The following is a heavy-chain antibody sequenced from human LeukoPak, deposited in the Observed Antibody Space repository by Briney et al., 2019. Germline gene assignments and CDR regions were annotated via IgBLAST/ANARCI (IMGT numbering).Heavy chain of an antibody. D-gene: IGHD1-26*01. V-gene: IGHV3-53*01. CDR1: GFNVSLSY. CDR3: ARVRSGSRDC. Sequence: GGSLRLSCAVNGFNVSLSYMTWVRQGPGKGLEWLSVVFGGGTKKYADSVKDRFTISRDNVRNTVDLEVKSLRVEDMAVYYCARVRSGSRDCWGQGTLVVVSS. CDR2: VFGGGTK. J-gene: IGHJ4*02.